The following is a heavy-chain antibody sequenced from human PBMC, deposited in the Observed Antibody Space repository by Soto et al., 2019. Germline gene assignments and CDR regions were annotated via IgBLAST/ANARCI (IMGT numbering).Heavy chain of an antibody. J-gene: IGHJ6*04. Sequence: SETLSLTCTVSGDSISSTDLYWGWIRQPPGKGLEWIGSISSRGSIGYNPSLKSRVTISVDTSKNQFSLKLSSVTAADTAVYYCARLNGYGVSTNCHGYYGMDGWGKGTTVTVSS. CDR3: ARLNGYGVSTNCHGYYGMDG. D-gene: IGHD2-2*03. CDR1: GDSISSTDLY. CDR2: ISSRGSI. V-gene: IGHV4-39*01.